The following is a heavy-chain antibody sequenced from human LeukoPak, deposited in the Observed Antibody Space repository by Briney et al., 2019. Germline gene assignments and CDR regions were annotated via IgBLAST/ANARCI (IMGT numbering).Heavy chain of an antibody. Sequence: SETLSLTCTVSGGSISSSSYYWGWIRQPPGKGRGWIGSIYYSGSTYYIPCLKSRVTIAVDTSKNLFSLKLSSGAPPDPAVYYWARGPYKYEYWGEGILVTVSS. J-gene: IGHJ4*02. CDR2: IYYSGST. V-gene: IGHV4-39*07. CDR3: ARGPYKYEY. CDR1: GGSISSSSYY. D-gene: IGHD1-14*01.